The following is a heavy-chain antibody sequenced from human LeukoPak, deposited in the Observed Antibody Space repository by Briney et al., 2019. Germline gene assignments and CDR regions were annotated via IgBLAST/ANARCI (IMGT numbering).Heavy chain of an antibody. Sequence: GGSLRLSCAASGFSFSDYYMSWMRQAPGKGLEWVSYISSSSSYTNYADSVKGRFTTSRDNAKNSLYLQMDSLRDDDTAVYYCARAYGSGSHGYWGQGTLVTVSS. CDR2: ISSSSSYT. V-gene: IGHV3-11*05. CDR3: ARAYGSGSHGY. J-gene: IGHJ4*02. CDR1: GFSFSDYY. D-gene: IGHD3-10*01.